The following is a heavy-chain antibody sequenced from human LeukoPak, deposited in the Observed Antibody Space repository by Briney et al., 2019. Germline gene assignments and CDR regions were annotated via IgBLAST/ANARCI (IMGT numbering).Heavy chain of an antibody. CDR2: INPDSGGT. V-gene: IGHV1-2*02. CDR3: ARDRYGDGFAHFDY. J-gene: IGHJ4*02. Sequence: ASVKVSCKASAYTFTGYYMHWVRQAPGQGLEWMGWINPDSGGTNYAQKFQGRVTMTRDTSITTAYMDLSRLTSDDTAVYYCARDRYGDGFAHFDYWGQGALVTVSS. CDR1: AYTFTGYY. D-gene: IGHD5-24*01.